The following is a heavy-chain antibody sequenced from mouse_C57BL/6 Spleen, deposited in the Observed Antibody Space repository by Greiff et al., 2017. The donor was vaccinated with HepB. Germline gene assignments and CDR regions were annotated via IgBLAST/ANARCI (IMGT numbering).Heavy chain of an antibody. J-gene: IGHJ2*01. CDR3: AREADDYDHYFDY. Sequence: DVKLVESEGGLVQPGSSMKLSCTASGFTFSDYYMAWVRQVPEKGLEWVANINYDGSSTYYLDSLKSRFIISRDNAKNILYLQMSSLKSEDTATDYCAREADDYDHYFDYWGQGTTLTVSS. CDR1: GFTFSDYY. D-gene: IGHD2-4*01. V-gene: IGHV5-16*01. CDR2: INYDGSST.